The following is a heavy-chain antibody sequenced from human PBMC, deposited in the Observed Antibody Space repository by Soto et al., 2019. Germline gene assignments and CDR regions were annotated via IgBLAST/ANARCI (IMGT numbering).Heavy chain of an antibody. V-gene: IGHV1-8*01. J-gene: IGHJ3*02. CDR3: ARGHYYDTSGHYVFAGFDI. Sequence: QVQLVQSGAEVKKPGASVKVSCKASGYTFTSYDIDWVRQATGQGLEWMGWMNPISGNTGYAQKFQGRVTMTRDTSISTAYMELSGLTSDDTVVYYCARGHYYDTSGHYVFAGFDIWGQGTLVTVSS. CDR2: MNPISGNT. D-gene: IGHD3-22*01. CDR1: GYTFTSYD.